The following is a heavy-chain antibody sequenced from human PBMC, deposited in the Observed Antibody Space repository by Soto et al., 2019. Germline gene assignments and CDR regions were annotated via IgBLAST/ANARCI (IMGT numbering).Heavy chain of an antibody. V-gene: IGHV3-9*02. D-gene: IGHD4-17*01. CDR1: GFIADDYA. J-gene: IGHJ4*02. Sequence: EVQLVESGGGLVQPGRSLRLSCVASGFIADDYAMHWVRQAPGKGLEWVSGISSNSATINYADSVKGRFTISRDNAENSLVLQMNSLRTEDTAFYYCVKDMKRGGMTTIHYFDSWGQGTLVTVSS. CDR2: ISSNSATI. CDR3: VKDMKRGGMTTIHYFDS.